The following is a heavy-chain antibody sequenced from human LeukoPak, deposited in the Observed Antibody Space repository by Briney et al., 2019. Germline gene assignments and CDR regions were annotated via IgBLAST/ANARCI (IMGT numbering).Heavy chain of an antibody. V-gene: IGHV1-46*01. CDR1: GASFTNYY. Sequence: GASVKVSCKASGASFTNYYIHWVRQAPGQGLEWVGLIYPGGGWTNYAQKFQGRVTMTTDTSTGTVYMELSSLRSEDTAVYYCARDMPHNWFDPWGQGTLVTVSP. J-gene: IGHJ5*02. CDR2: IYPGGGWT. D-gene: IGHD2-2*01. CDR3: ARDMPHNWFDP.